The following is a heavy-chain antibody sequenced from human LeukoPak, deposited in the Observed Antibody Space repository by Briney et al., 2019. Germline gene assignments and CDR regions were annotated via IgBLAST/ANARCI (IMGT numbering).Heavy chain of an antibody. CDR1: GFSFSVYW. CDR2: IKTDGSIT. J-gene: IGHJ4*02. CDR3: AKEGRITMIVVVTYFDY. V-gene: IGHV3-74*01. Sequence: GGSLRLSCAASGFSFSVYWMHWVRQAPGKGPVWVSRIKTDGSITDYADFVKGRFTISRDNAKNTLYLQMNSLRAEDTAVYYCAKEGRITMIVVVTYFDYWGQGTLVTVSS. D-gene: IGHD3-22*01.